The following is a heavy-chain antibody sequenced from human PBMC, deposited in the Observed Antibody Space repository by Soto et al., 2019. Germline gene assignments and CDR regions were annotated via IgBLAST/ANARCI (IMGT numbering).Heavy chain of an antibody. D-gene: IGHD5-12*01. CDR3: AGTVEMATILFDY. CDR2: IYYSGST. V-gene: IGHV4-59*08. J-gene: IGHJ4*02. Sequence: SETLSLTCTVSGGSISSYYWSWIRQPPGKGLEWIGYIYYSGSTNYNPSLKSRVTISVDTSKNQFSLKLSSVTAADTAVYYCAGTVEMATILFDYWGQGTLVTVSS. CDR1: GGSISSYY.